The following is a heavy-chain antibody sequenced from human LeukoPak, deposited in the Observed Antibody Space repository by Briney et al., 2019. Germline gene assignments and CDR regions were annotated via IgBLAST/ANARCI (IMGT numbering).Heavy chain of an antibody. V-gene: IGHV3-23*01. CDR2: SGGDGGST. Sequence: GGSLRLSCAASGFTFSTYDMSWVRQAPGKGLEWVSASGGDGGSTYADSVKGRFTISRDNSKNTLYLQMNSLRAEDTATYYCAKALNYWYFDLWGRGNLVTVSS. CDR1: GFTFSTYD. J-gene: IGHJ2*01. CDR3: AKALNYWYFDL.